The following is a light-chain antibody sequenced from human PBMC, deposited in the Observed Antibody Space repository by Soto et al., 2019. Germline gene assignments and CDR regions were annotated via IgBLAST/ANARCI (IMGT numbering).Light chain of an antibody. J-gene: IGKJ1*01. V-gene: IGKV1-39*01. CDR2: AAS. Sequence: DIQMTQSPSSLSASVGDRVTITCRASQSISSYLTWYQQKPGKAPKLLIYAASSLQSGVPSRFSGSGSGTDITLTISSLQPQDFATYYCQQSYSTPQTFGQGTKVKIK. CDR3: QQSYSTPQT. CDR1: QSISSY.